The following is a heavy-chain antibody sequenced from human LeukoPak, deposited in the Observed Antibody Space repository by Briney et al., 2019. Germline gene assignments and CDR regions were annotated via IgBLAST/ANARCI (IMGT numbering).Heavy chain of an antibody. CDR2: INHSGST. D-gene: IGHD1-26*01. V-gene: IGHV4-34*01. CDR1: GGSFSGYY. Sequence: SETLSLTCAVYGGSFSGYYWSWIRQPPGKGLEWIGEINHSGSTNYNPSPKSRVTISVDTSKNQFSLKLSSVTAADTAVYYCASRDGSRSPTYYFDYWGQGTLVTVSS. J-gene: IGHJ4*02. CDR3: ASRDGSRSPTYYFDY.